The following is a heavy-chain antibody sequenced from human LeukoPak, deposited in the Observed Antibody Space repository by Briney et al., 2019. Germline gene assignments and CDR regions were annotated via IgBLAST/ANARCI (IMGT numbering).Heavy chain of an antibody. CDR2: INPNSGGT. CDR3: ARVGGGVRAFDI. CDR1: GYTFTGYY. J-gene: IGHJ3*02. Sequence: ASVTVSCKASGYTFTGYYMHWVRQAPGQGLEWMGWINPNSGGTNYAQKFQGRVTMTRDTSISTAYMELNRLRSDDTAVYYCARVGGGVRAFDIWGQGTMVTVSS. D-gene: IGHD3-16*01. V-gene: IGHV1-2*02.